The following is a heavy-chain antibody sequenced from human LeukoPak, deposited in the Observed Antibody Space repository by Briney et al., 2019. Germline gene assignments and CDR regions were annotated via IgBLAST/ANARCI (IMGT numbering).Heavy chain of an antibody. CDR2: TNTDKGDT. Sequence: ASVKVSCKTSGYTFTSYGIGWVRQAPGQGLEWMGWTNTDKGDTDHAQTLQGRVTMTIDTSTSTAYMELRSLRSDDTAVYYCARTLWFGDYEMYDQWGQGTLLTVSS. D-gene: IGHD3-10*01. CDR1: GYTFTSYG. J-gene: IGHJ5*02. CDR3: ARTLWFGDYEMYDQ. V-gene: IGHV1-18*01.